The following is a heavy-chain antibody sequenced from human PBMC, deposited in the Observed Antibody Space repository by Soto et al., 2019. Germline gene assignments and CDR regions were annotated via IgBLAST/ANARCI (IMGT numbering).Heavy chain of an antibody. J-gene: IGHJ4*02. CDR3: ATGATVNQYDY. D-gene: IGHD4-17*01. V-gene: IGHV4-61*01. Sequence: PSETLSLTCTVSGVSVSSGSFYWAWIRQPPGEGLEWIGFGSYSGTTNYKPSLKSRVTISVDTSRSQISLKVTSLTAADTAVYYCATGATVNQYDYWGQGTLVTVSS. CDR2: GSYSGTT. CDR1: GVSVSSGSFY.